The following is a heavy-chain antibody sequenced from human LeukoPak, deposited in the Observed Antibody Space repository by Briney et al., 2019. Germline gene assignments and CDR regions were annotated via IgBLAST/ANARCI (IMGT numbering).Heavy chain of an antibody. J-gene: IGHJ4*02. CDR2: IWYDGSNK. CDR3: ARDSIAVDN. Sequence: GGSLGLSCAAPGFTFSSYGMHWVRQAPGKGLEWVAVIWYDGSNKYYADSVKGRFTISRDNSKNTLYLQMNSLRAEDTAVYYCARDSIAVDNWGQGTLVTVSS. CDR1: GFTFSSYG. V-gene: IGHV3-33*01. D-gene: IGHD6-19*01.